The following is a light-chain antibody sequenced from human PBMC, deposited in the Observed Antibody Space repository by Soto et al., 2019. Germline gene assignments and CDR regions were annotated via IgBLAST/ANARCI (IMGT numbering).Light chain of an antibody. V-gene: IGKV4-1*01. CDR1: QSVLYSSNNKNY. J-gene: IGKJ2*03. CDR3: QQYYSTPYS. Sequence: DIVMTQSPDSLAVSLGERATINCKSRQSVLYSSNNKNYLGWYQQKPVQPPKLLIYWASSRESGVPDRFSGSGSGTDFTLTISSLQAEDVAVYYCQQYYSTPYSFGQGTKLEIK. CDR2: WAS.